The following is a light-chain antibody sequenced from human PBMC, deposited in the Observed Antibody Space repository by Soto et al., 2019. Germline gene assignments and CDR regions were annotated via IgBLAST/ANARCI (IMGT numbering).Light chain of an antibody. CDR2: EVS. Sequence: QSALTQPASVSGSPGQSITTSCTGTSSDVGAYNYVSWYQQHPGKAPKLMIYEVSNRPSGVSHRFSGSKSDNTASLTISGLQTDDEADYYCSSYTSSRTIVFGTGTKVTVL. J-gene: IGLJ1*01. V-gene: IGLV2-14*01. CDR3: SSYTSSRTIV. CDR1: SSDVGAYNY.